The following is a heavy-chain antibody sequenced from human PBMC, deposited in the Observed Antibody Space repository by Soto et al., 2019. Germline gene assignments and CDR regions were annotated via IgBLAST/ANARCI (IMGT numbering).Heavy chain of an antibody. Sequence: QVQLVQSGAEVKKPGSSVKVSCKASGGTFSSYAISWVRQAPGQGLEWMGGIIPLFGTANYAQKFQGRVTITADESTSTAYMELSSLRSEDTAVYYCAITFHRDYDSSGYGWGQGTLVTVSS. CDR2: IIPLFGTA. J-gene: IGHJ4*02. D-gene: IGHD3-22*01. CDR1: GGTFSSYA. V-gene: IGHV1-69*01. CDR3: AITFHRDYDSSGYG.